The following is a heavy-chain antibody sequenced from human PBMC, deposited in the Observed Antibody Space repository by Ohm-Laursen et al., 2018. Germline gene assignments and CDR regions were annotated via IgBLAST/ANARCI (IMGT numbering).Heavy chain of an antibody. CDR1: GGSISSGGYY. CDR3: ARFSGYDILTGYGMDV. D-gene: IGHD3-9*01. CDR2: IYYSGST. V-gene: IGHV4-31*03. J-gene: IGHJ6*02. Sequence: TLSLTCTVSGGSISSGGYYWSWIRQHPGKGLEWIGYIYYSGSTYYNPSLKSRVTISVDTSKNQFSLKLSSVTAADTAVYYCARFSGYDILTGYGMDVWGQGTTVTVSS.